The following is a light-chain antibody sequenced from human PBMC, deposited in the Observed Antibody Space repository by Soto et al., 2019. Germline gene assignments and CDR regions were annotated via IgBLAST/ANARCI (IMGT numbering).Light chain of an antibody. CDR2: AAS. CDR3: QKYNSAPRT. V-gene: IGKV1-27*01. CDR1: QGISNY. J-gene: IGKJ4*01. Sequence: DIQMTNAPSSISESVGDRVTITCRASQGISNYLAWYQQKPGKVPKLLIYAASALQSGVPSRFSGSGSGTDFTLTISSLQPEDVATYYCQKYNSAPRTCGGGTRWIS.